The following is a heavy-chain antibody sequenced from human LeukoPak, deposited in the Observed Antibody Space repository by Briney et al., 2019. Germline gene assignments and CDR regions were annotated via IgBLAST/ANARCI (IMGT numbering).Heavy chain of an antibody. CDR2: IYTSGST. CDR3: ARHNYDFWSGYSIDY. CDR1: GGSISSGSYY. V-gene: IGHV4-61*02. J-gene: IGHJ4*02. D-gene: IGHD3-3*01. Sequence: SQTLSLTCTVSGGSISSGSYYWSWIRQPAGKGLEWIGRIYTSGSTNYNPSLKSRVTISVDTSKNQFSLKLSSVTAADTAVYYCARHNYDFWSGYSIDYWGQGTLVTVSS.